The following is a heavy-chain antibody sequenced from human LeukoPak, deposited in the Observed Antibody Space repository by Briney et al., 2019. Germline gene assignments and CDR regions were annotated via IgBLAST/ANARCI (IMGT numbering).Heavy chain of an antibody. Sequence: HPSETLSLTCTVSGGSISSSRYYWGWIRQPPGRGLEWIGSIYYSGSTYYNPSLKSRVTVSVDTSKNQFSLKLSSVTAADTAVYYCARLGSSESYSDSNGFYYHFDYWGQGTLVAVSS. CDR1: GGSISSSRYY. CDR3: ARLGSSESYSDSNGFYYHFDY. J-gene: IGHJ4*02. V-gene: IGHV4-39*01. CDR2: IYYSGST. D-gene: IGHD3-22*01.